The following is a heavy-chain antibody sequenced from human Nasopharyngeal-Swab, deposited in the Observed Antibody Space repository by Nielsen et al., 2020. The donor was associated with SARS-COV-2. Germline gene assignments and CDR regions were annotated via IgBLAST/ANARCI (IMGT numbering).Heavy chain of an antibody. D-gene: IGHD6-6*01. CDR2: ISGSGGST. CDR3: AKDYHGSSPYDY. CDR1: GFTFSSYA. J-gene: IGHJ4*02. Sequence: GESLKISCAASGFTFSSYAMSWVRQAPGKGLEWVSAISGSGGSTYYADSVKGRFTISRDNSNNTLYLQMNSLRAEDTAVYYCAKDYHGSSPYDYWGQGTLVTVSS. V-gene: IGHV3-23*01.